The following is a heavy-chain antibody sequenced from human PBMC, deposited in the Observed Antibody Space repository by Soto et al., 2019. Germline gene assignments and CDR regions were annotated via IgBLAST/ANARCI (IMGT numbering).Heavy chain of an antibody. CDR2: IDPSDSYT. V-gene: IGHV5-10-1*01. Sequence: GESLKISCKGSGYSFTSYWISWVRQMPGKGLEWMGRIDPSDSYTNYSPSFQGHVTISADKSISTAYLQWSSLKASDTAMYYCASRSGGYYSYYGMDVWGQGTTVTV. D-gene: IGHD3-3*01. J-gene: IGHJ6*02. CDR3: ASRSGGYYSYYGMDV. CDR1: GYSFTSYW.